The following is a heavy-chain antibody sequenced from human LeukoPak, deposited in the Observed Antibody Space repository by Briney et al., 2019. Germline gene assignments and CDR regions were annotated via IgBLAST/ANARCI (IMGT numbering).Heavy chain of an antibody. CDR3: ARGGLAARSLNWFDP. Sequence: ASVKVSCKASGYTLTSYAMHWVRQAPGQRLEWMGWINAGNGNTKYSQKFQGRVTITRDTSAGTAYMELSSLRSEDTAVYYCARGGLAARSLNWFDPWGQGTLVTVSS. D-gene: IGHD6-6*01. V-gene: IGHV1-3*01. CDR2: INAGNGNT. CDR1: GYTLTSYA. J-gene: IGHJ5*02.